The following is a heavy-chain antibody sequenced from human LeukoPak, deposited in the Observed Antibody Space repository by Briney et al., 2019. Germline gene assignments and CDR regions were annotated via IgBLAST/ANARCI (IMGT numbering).Heavy chain of an antibody. D-gene: IGHD6-19*01. CDR2: INHSGST. CDR3: ARPRYSSGWYNY. V-gene: IGHV4-34*01. Sequence: SEILSLTCAVYGGSFSGYYWSWIRQPPGKGLEWIGEINHSGSTNYNPSLKSRVTISVDTSKNQFSLKLSSVTAADTAVYYCARPRYSSGWYNYWGQGTLVTVSS. CDR1: GGSFSGYY. J-gene: IGHJ4*02.